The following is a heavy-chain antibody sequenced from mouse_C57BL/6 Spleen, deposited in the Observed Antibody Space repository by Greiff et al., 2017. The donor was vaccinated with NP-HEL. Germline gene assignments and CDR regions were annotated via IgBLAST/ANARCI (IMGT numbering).Heavy chain of an antibody. V-gene: IGHV1-52*01. CDR1: GYTFTSYW. CDR3: ARNYSDLYYFDY. Sequence: QVQLQQPGAELERPGSSVKLSCKASGYTFTSYWMNWVKQRPIQGLEWIGNIDPSDSETHYNQKFKDKATLTADKSSSTAYMQLSSLTSEDSAVYYCARNYSDLYYFDYWGQGTPLTVSS. CDR2: IDPSDSET. J-gene: IGHJ2*01. D-gene: IGHD2-12*01.